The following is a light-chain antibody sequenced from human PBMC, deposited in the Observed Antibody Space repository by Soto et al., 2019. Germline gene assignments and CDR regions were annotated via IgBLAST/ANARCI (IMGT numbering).Light chain of an antibody. J-gene: IGKJ1*01. V-gene: IGKV3-20*01. CDR2: GAS. Sequence: EVVLTQSPGTLSLSPGERATLSCRASQSVTNNYLAWYQQRPGLAPRLLIYGASTRTAGIPDRFTGSGSGTDFTLTISRLEPEYFAVYSCQQYGTSRTFGQGTKVEIK. CDR3: QQYGTSRT. CDR1: QSVTNNY.